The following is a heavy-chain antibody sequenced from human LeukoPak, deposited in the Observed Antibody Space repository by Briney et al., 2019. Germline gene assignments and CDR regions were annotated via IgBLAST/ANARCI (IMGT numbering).Heavy chain of an antibody. Sequence: PGGSLRLSCAASGFTFSSYWMSWVRQAPGKGLEWVANIKQDGSEKYYVDSVKGRFTISRDNAKNSLYLQMNSLRAEDTAVYYCARVFSSSWYDYYYGMDVWGQGTTVTVSS. CDR2: IKQDGSEK. J-gene: IGHJ6*02. CDR3: ARVFSSSWYDYYYGMDV. CDR1: GFTFSSYW. V-gene: IGHV3-7*01. D-gene: IGHD6-13*01.